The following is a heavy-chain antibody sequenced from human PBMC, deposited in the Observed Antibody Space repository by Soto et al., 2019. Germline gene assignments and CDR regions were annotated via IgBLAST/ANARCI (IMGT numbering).Heavy chain of an antibody. CDR3: AKDSRYDILTGRLLDY. V-gene: IGHV3-9*03. CDR1: GFTFDDYA. CDR2: ISWNSGSI. D-gene: IGHD3-9*01. J-gene: IGHJ4*02. Sequence: EVQLVESGGGLVQPGRSLRLSCAASGFTFDDYAMHWVRQAPGKGLEWVSGISWNSGSIGYADSVKGRFTISRDNAKNSLYLQMNSLRAEDLALYYCAKDSRYDILTGRLLDYWGQGTLVTVSS.